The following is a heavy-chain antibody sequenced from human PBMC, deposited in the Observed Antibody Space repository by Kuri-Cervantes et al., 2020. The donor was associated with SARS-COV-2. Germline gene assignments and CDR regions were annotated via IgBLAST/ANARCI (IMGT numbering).Heavy chain of an antibody. V-gene: IGHV3-33*08. CDR1: GFTFVSHA. D-gene: IGHD3-3*01. CDR2: IWYDGSNK. Sequence: GESLKISCEASGFTFVSHAMHWVRQAPGKGLEWVAVIWYDGSNKYYADSVKGRFTISRDNSKNTLYLQMNSLRAEDTAVYYCARDGRRITIFGVVIITFDYWGQGTLVTVSS. J-gene: IGHJ4*02. CDR3: ARDGRRITIFGVVIITFDY.